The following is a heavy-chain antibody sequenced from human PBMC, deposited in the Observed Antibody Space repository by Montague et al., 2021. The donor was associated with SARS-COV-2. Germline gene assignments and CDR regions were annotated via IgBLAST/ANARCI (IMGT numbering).Heavy chain of an antibody. D-gene: IGHD1-20*01. CDR3: ARTEYNWNDWFDP. J-gene: IGHJ5*02. CDR2: IYTSGST. Sequence: SETLSLTCTLSGGSITSYYWSWIRQPAGKGLECIGLIYTSGSTNXNPSLKSRVTMSVDTSKNQFSLQLNSVTAADSAVYYCARTEYNWNDWFDPWGQGTLVTVSS. CDR1: GGSITSYY. V-gene: IGHV4-4*07.